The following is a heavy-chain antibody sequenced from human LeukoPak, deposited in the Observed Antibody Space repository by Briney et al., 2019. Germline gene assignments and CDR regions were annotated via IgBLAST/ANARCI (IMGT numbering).Heavy chain of an antibody. Sequence: SETLSLTCTVSGGPISSYYWSWIRQPAGKGLEWIGRIYTSGSTNYNPSLKSRVTMSVDTSKNRFSLKLSSVTAADTAVYYCARADRYSDAFEIWGQGTMVTVSS. CDR3: ARADRYSDAFEI. CDR1: GGPISSYY. CDR2: IYTSGST. D-gene: IGHD2-15*01. V-gene: IGHV4-4*07. J-gene: IGHJ3*02.